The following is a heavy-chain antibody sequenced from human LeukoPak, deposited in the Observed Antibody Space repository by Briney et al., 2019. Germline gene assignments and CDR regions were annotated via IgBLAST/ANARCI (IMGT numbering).Heavy chain of an antibody. CDR1: GFTFSSYD. J-gene: IGHJ4*02. D-gene: IGHD6-19*01. CDR3: AKSPGSSGWFFDY. V-gene: IGHV3-23*01. Sequence: GGSLRLSCAASGFTFSSYDMGWVRQAPGKGLQWVSGISDSGGSTYYADSVKGRFTISRDNSKNTLYLQMNSLRAEDTAVYYCAKSPGSSGWFFDYWGQGTLVTVSS. CDR2: ISDSGGST.